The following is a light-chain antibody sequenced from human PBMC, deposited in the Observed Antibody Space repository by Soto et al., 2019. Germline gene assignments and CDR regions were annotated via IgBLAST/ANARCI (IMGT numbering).Light chain of an antibody. J-gene: IGLJ1*01. Sequence: QSALTQPPSASGSPGQSVTISCTGTSSDVGGYKYVSWYQQYPGKAPKLMIYAVNKRPSGVPDRFSGSKSGNTASLTVSGLQAEDEADYYCSSYAGSNNYVFGTG. CDR1: SSDVGGYKY. CDR2: AVN. V-gene: IGLV2-8*01. CDR3: SSYAGSNNYV.